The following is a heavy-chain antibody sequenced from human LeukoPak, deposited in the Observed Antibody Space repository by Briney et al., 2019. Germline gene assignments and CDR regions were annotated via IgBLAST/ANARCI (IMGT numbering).Heavy chain of an antibody. Sequence: SEPLSLTCTVSGGSVSSGSYYWRWIRQPPGKGLERIGYIYYSGSTNYNPSLKSRVTISVDTSKNQFSLKLSSVTAADTAVYYCARGINGWFDPWGQGTLVTVSS. V-gene: IGHV4-61*01. J-gene: IGHJ5*02. D-gene: IGHD5-24*01. CDR2: IYYSGST. CDR1: GGSVSSGSYY. CDR3: ARGINGWFDP.